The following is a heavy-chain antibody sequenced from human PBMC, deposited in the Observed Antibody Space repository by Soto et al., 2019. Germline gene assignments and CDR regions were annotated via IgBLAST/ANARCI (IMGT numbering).Heavy chain of an antibody. Sequence: QLQLQESGPGLVKPSETLSLTCTVSGGSISSSSYYWGWIRQPPGKGLEWIGSIYYSGSTYYNSSLKSRVIISVDTSKNQFSLKLSSVTAADTAVYYCARLRAEEDLEWVNWFDPWGQGTLVTVSS. CDR3: ARLRAEEDLEWVNWFDP. V-gene: IGHV4-39*01. D-gene: IGHD3-3*01. CDR1: GGSISSSSYY. J-gene: IGHJ5*02. CDR2: IYYSGST.